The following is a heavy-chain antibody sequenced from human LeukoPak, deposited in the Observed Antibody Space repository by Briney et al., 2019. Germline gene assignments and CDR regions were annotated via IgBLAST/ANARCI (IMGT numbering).Heavy chain of an antibody. V-gene: IGHV1-69*13. D-gene: IGHD3-22*01. CDR1: GGTFSSYA. J-gene: IGHJ4*02. Sequence: GASVKVSCKASGGTFSSYAISWVRQAPGHGLEWMGGIIPIFGTANYAQKFQGRVTITADESTSTAYMELRSLRSDDTAVYYCARVGYDSSGYLGHWGQGTLVTVSS. CDR2: IIPIFGTA. CDR3: ARVGYDSSGYLGH.